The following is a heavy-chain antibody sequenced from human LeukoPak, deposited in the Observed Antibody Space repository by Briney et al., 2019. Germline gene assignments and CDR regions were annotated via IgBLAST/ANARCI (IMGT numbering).Heavy chain of an antibody. D-gene: IGHD6-6*01. Sequence: PGGSLRLSCAASGFTFSSYAMHWVRQAPGKGLEWVAVISYDGSNKYYADSVKGRFTISRDNSKNTLYLQMNSLRAEDTAVYYCARDVSIAAQSPPGRYWGQGTLVTVSS. V-gene: IGHV3-30-3*01. CDR1: GFTFSSYA. CDR3: ARDVSIAAQSPPGRY. J-gene: IGHJ4*02. CDR2: ISYDGSNK.